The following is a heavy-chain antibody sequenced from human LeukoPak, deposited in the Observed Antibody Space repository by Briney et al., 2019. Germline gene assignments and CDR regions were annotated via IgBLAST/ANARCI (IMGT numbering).Heavy chain of an antibody. CDR2: IYSGGST. CDR1: GFTVSSNY. V-gene: IGHV3-53*01. Sequence: GGSLRLSCAASGFTVSSNYMSWVRQAPGKGLEWVSLIYSGGSTYYADSVKGRFTISRDNSKNTLYLQMNSLRAEDTAVYYCARVHSGWYTAAYWGQGTLVTVSS. D-gene: IGHD6-19*01. J-gene: IGHJ4*02. CDR3: ARVHSGWYTAAY.